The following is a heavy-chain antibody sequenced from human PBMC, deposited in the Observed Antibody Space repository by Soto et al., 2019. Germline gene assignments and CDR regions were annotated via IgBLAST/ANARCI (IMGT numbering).Heavy chain of an antibody. CDR2: IIPIFGTA. CDR1: GGTFSSYA. CDR3: ASHCGGDCYSRSPPYYYYGMDV. D-gene: IGHD2-21*02. Sequence: SVKVSCKASGGTFSSYAVSWVRQAPGQGLEWMGGIIPIFGTADYAQKFQGRVTIIADESTSTAYMELSSLRSEDTAIYYCASHCGGDCYSRSPPYYYYGMDVWGQGTTVTVSS. J-gene: IGHJ6*02. V-gene: IGHV1-69*13.